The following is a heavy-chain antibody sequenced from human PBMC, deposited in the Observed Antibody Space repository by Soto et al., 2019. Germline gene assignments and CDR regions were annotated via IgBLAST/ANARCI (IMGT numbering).Heavy chain of an antibody. CDR1: GGTFSTYS. D-gene: IGHD2-15*01. V-gene: IGHV1-69*01. J-gene: IGHJ6*02. CDR3: ARAPPYCPVGRCYSGHHYYYYVMDV. Sequence: QVQLVQSGAEVKKPGSSVKVSCKASGGTFSTYSISWVRQAPGQGLEWMGGIIPIFGTTNYAQKLQGRVTITADESTNTAYLELSSLISADTAVDYCARAPPYCPVGRCYSGHHYYYYVMDVWGQGTTVTVSS. CDR2: IIPIFGTT.